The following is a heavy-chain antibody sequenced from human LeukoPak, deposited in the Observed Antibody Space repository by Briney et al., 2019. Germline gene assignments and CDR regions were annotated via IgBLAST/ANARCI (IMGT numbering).Heavy chain of an antibody. CDR1: GYTFTSYS. CDR3: ARLLGDGGTYLDDGFDL. V-gene: IGHV7-4-1*02. J-gene: IGHJ3*01. D-gene: IGHD1-26*01. CDR2: INTNTGNP. Sequence: ASVKVSCKASGYTFTSYSMNWVRQAPGQGLEWVGWINTNTGNPTYAQGFTGRYVLSLDTSVSTAYLQISSLKAEDTAVYYCARLLGDGGTYLDDGFDLWGQGTMVIVSS.